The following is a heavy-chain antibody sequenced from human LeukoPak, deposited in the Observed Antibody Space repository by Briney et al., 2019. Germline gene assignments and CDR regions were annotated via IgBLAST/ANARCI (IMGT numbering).Heavy chain of an antibody. CDR3: ARDTDDILTGYDPFDY. Sequence: GGSLRLSCAVSGFTFSSYSMNWVRQAPGKGLEWVSYISSSSSTIYYADSVKGRFTTSRDNAKNSLYLQMNSLRAEDTAVYYCARDTDDILTGYDPFDYWGQGTLVTVSS. CDR1: GFTFSSYS. D-gene: IGHD3-9*01. CDR2: ISSSSSTI. J-gene: IGHJ4*02. V-gene: IGHV3-48*04.